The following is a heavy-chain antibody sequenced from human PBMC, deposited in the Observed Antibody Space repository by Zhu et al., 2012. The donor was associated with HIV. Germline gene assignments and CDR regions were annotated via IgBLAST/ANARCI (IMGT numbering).Heavy chain of an antibody. CDR3: ARLAGWEWVAGSYFDL. V-gene: IGHV4-39*07. Sequence: QVQLQESGPRLVQPSQALSLTCTVSRGSISDSTYYWGWIRQPPGKGLEWIGSIYYTAYTYQNPSLRSRLTMSIDTSQNHFSLKLSSVTAADTAFYYCARLAGWEWVAGSYFDLLGPGNSWSPSPQ. CDR1: RGSISDSTYY. J-gene: IGHJ4*02. CDR2: IYYTAYT. D-gene: IGHD3-3*01.